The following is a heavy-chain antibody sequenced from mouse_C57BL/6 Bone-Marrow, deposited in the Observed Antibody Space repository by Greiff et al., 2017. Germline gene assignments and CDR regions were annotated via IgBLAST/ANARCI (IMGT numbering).Heavy chain of an antibody. CDR1: GFSLSTSGMG. CDR3: ARSPPSLRPALDY. Sequence: QVNLKESGPGILQSSQTLSLTCSFSGFSLSTSGMGVSWIRQPSGKGLEWLAHIYGGDDKRYNPFLKSRPTISKETSRKQVFLKITSVDTAATATYYCARSPPSLRPALDYWGQGTSVTVSS. CDR2: IYGGDDK. D-gene: IGHD1-2*01. J-gene: IGHJ4*01. V-gene: IGHV8-12*01.